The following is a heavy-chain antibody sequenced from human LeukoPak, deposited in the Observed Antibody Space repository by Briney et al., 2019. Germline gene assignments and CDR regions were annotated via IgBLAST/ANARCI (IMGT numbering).Heavy chain of an antibody. Sequence: PSETLSLTCAVYGGSFSGYYWSRIRQPPGKGLEWIGEINHSGSTNYNPSLKSRVTISVDKSKNQFSLKLSSVTAADTAVYYCVRIRGFEADYYYYYMDVWGKGSTVIVSS. J-gene: IGHJ6*03. CDR1: GGSFSGYY. CDR2: INHSGST. V-gene: IGHV4-34*01. CDR3: VRIRGFEADYYYYYMDV. D-gene: IGHD3-10*01.